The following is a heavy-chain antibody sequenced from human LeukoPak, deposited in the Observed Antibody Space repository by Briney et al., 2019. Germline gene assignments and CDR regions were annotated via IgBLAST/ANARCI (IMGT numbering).Heavy chain of an antibody. V-gene: IGHV1-2*02. CDR1: GYTLITYD. D-gene: IGHD1-1*01. J-gene: IGHJ4*02. CDR2: INPDSGGT. Sequence: ASVKVSCKASGYTLITYDINWVRQAPGQGPEWMGWINPDSGGTNYAPNFQDRVTMTRDTSINTAYMELSRLKSDDTAVFYCARVLWEYNYGYYFDSWGQGSLITVSS. CDR3: ARVLWEYNYGYYFDS.